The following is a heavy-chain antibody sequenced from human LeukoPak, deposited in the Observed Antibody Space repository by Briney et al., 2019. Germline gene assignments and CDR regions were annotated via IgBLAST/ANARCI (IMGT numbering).Heavy chain of an antibody. CDR3: AKDDDYGDYASDY. CDR1: GFTFSSYA. D-gene: IGHD4-17*01. V-gene: IGHV3-23*01. J-gene: IGHJ4*02. Sequence: GGSLRLPCAASGFTFSSYAMSWVRQAPGKGLEWVSAISGSGGSTYYADSVKGRFTISRDNSKNTLYLQMNSLRAEDTAVYYCAKDDDYGDYASDYWGQGTLVTVSS. CDR2: ISGSGGST.